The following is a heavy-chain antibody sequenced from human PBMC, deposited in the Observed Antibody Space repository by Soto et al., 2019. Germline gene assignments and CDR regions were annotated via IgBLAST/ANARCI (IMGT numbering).Heavy chain of an antibody. D-gene: IGHD1-26*01. Sequence: WRSLRRSCAASGFTFRNAWMSWVRQAPLNLLNYISRSKSKTDCWTTDYAGPVKGRFTISRDDSKPTLYLQMNSLKTEDPAVYYCTTVVDPIVGATGPDYWGKGTLVTVSS. CDR1: GFTFRNAW. V-gene: IGHV3-15*01. CDR2: SKSKTDCWTT. J-gene: IGHJ4*02. CDR3: TTVVDPIVGATGPDY.